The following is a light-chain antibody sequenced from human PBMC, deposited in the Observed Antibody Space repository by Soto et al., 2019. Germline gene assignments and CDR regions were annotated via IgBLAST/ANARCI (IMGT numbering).Light chain of an antibody. Sequence: DIQMTQSPSSLSASVGDRVTITCRASQSISSYLNWYQQKPGKAPKLLIYAASSLHSGVPSRFSGSGSGTDFTLTISSLQPEDFATYFCQQCYSTPRTFGQGTKLEI. J-gene: IGKJ2*01. V-gene: IGKV1-39*01. CDR1: QSISSY. CDR2: AAS. CDR3: QQCYSTPRT.